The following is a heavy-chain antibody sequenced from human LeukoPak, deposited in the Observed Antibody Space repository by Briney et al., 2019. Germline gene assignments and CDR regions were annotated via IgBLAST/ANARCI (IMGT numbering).Heavy chain of an antibody. CDR2: IWYDGSNK. V-gene: IGHV3-33*06. Sequence: GGSLRLSCAASGFTFSSYGMHWVRQAPGKGLEWVAVIWYDGSNKYYADSVKGRFTISRDNSKNTLYLQMNSLRAEDTAVYYCAKDLRLQGSTSLDPWGQGTLVTVSS. J-gene: IGHJ5*02. CDR3: AKDLRLQGSTSLDP. D-gene: IGHD2-2*01. CDR1: GFTFSSYG.